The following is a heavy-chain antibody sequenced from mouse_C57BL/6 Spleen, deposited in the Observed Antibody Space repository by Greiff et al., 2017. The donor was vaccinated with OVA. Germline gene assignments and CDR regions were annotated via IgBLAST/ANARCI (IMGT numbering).Heavy chain of an antibody. Sequence: VQLQQPGAELVKPGASVKLSCKASGYTFTSYWMHWVKQRPGQGLEWIGMIHPNSGSTNYNEKFKSKATLTVDKSSSTAYMHLSSLTSEDSAVYYCARANWDVDFDYWGQGTTLTVSS. CDR2: IHPNSGST. J-gene: IGHJ2*01. CDR3: ARANWDVDFDY. CDR1: GYTFTSYW. V-gene: IGHV1-64*01. D-gene: IGHD4-1*02.